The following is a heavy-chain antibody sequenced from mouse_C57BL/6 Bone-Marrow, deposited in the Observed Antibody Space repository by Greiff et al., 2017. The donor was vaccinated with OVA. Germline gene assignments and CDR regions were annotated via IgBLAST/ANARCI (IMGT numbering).Heavy chain of an antibody. CDR2: ISSGGSYT. CDR1: GFTFSRYG. Sequence: EVKVVESGGDLVKPGGSLKLSCAASGFTFSRYGMSWVRQTPDKRLEWVATISSGGSYTYYPDSVKGRFTISRDNAKNTPYLQMSSLKSEDTAMYYCARHYYGSSYYWGQGTTLTVSS. V-gene: IGHV5-6*01. D-gene: IGHD1-1*01. J-gene: IGHJ2*01. CDR3: ARHYYGSSYY.